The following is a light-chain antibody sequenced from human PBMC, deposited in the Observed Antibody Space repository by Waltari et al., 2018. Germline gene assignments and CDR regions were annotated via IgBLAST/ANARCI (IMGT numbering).Light chain of an antibody. CDR3: QQYQKSPWT. J-gene: IGKJ1*01. Sequence: DIQMTQSPSTLSASVGDRVTITCRASQSLNNWLAWFPQKPGKAPKVLIYKASILESGVQSRFSGSVSGTEFTLTISSLQPDDFGSYYCQQYQKSPWTFGQGTKVEIK. CDR1: QSLNNW. V-gene: IGKV1-5*03. CDR2: KAS.